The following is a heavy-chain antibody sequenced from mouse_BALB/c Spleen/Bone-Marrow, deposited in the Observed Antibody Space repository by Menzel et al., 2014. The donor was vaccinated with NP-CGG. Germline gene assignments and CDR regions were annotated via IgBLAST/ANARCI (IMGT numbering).Heavy chain of an antibody. V-gene: IGHV14-3*02. CDR1: GFNIKDTY. J-gene: IGHJ3*01. CDR2: IDPANGNT. D-gene: IGHD1-1*01. CDR3: AAYDYGSSYGFAY. Sequence: EVQLQQSGAELVKPGASVKLSCTASGFNIKDTYMHWVKQRPEQGLEWIGRIDPANGNTKYDPKFQGKATITADTSSNTAYLQLSSLTSEVTAVYYCAAYDYGSSYGFAYWGQGTLVTVSA.